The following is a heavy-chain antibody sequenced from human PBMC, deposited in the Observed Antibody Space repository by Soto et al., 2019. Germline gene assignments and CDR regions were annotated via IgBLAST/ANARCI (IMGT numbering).Heavy chain of an antibody. CDR3: AKARGPRRQWLRDTFDY. V-gene: IGHV3-30*18. CDR1: GFTFSIYA. Sequence: QVQLVESGGGVVQPGRSLRVSCAASGFTFSIYAMHWVRQAPGTGLEWVAVISYDGTKTYYADSVKGRFTIPRDNSKNTVYLQTNSLSDEHTAVYYGAKARGPRRQWLRDTFDYWGQGTLVTVSP. CDR2: ISYDGTKT. D-gene: IGHD6-19*01. J-gene: IGHJ4*02.